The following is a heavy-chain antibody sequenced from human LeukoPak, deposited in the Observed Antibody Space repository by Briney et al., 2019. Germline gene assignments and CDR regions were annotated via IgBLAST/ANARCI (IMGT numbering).Heavy chain of an antibody. CDR1: GYTFTSYD. D-gene: IGHD2-15*01. J-gene: IGHJ3*02. Sequence: ASVKVSCKASGYTFTSYDINWVRQATGQGLEWMGWMNPNSGNTGHAQKFQGRVTMTRNTSISTAYMELRSLRSDDTAVYYCASGLYCSGGSCYPGAFDIWGQGTMVTVSS. V-gene: IGHV1-8*01. CDR2: MNPNSGNT. CDR3: ASGLYCSGGSCYPGAFDI.